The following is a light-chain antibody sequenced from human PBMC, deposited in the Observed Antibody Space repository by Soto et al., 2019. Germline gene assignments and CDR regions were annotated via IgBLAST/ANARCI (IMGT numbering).Light chain of an antibody. J-gene: IGLJ1*01. V-gene: IGLV2-8*01. CDR2: EVN. CDR3: SSYAGSSNV. Sequence: QPALTQPPSASGSHGQSVAISCTGTSSDDGGYNYVSWYQQHPDKAPKLIIYEVNKRPSGVPDRFSGSKSGNTASLTVSGLQAEDEADYYCSSYAGSSNVFGTGTKVTVL. CDR1: SSDDGGYNY.